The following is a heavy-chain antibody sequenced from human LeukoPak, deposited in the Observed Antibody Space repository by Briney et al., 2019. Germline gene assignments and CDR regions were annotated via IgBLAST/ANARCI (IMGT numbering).Heavy chain of an antibody. J-gene: IGHJ4*02. CDR1: GFTFSSYS. CDR3: ARDPDYYDSSGPGDY. D-gene: IGHD3-22*01. V-gene: IGHV3-21*01. CDR2: ISSSSSYI. Sequence: GSLRLSCAASGFTFSSYSMNWVRQAPGKGLEWVSSISSSSSYIYYADSVKGRFTFSRDNAKNSLYLQMNSLRAEDTAVYYCARDPDYYDSSGPGDYWGQGTLVTVSS.